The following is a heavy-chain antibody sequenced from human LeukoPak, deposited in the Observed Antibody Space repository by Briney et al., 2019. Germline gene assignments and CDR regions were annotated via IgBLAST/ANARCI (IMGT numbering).Heavy chain of an antibody. CDR1: GFSVTNNY. V-gene: IGHV3-53*01. CDR2: FYVGGAT. D-gene: IGHD5-24*01. Sequence: GGSLRLSCAVSGFSVTNNYMSWVRHPPAKALEWVSVFYVGGATYYADSVKGRFTISRDNSENTLYLQMKSRRAEDTAVYYCARGDGYNFFDYWGQGTLVTVSS. CDR3: ARGDGYNFFDY. J-gene: IGHJ4*02.